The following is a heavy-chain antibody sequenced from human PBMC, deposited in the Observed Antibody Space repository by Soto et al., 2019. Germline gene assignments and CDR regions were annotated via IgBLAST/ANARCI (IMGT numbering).Heavy chain of an antibody. D-gene: IGHD1-1*01. V-gene: IGHV3-23*01. Sequence: GGSLRFSCAASGFTFSRYAMGWVRQAPGKGLEWVSVISGSGGNIHYADSVKGRFTISRDNSKNTLYLQMNSLRVEDTAVYNCATQDFRGTTGTTWGQGTLVTVSS. CDR2: ISGSGGNI. J-gene: IGHJ4*02. CDR1: GFTFSRYA. CDR3: ATQDFRGTTGTT.